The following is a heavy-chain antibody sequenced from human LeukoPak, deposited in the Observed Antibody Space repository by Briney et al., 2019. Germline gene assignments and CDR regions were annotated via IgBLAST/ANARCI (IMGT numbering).Heavy chain of an antibody. CDR3: ARDNCAFSGSYGICSYGMDV. V-gene: IGHV3-21*01. CDR1: GFTFTSYS. J-gene: IGHJ6*04. CDR2: ISSSSSYI. D-gene: IGHD3-10*01. Sequence: PGGSLRLSCAASGFTFTSYSMNWVRQAPGKGLEWVSSISSSSSYIYYADSVKGRLTISRDNAKDSLYLQMNSLRAEDTAVYYCARDNCAFSGSYGICSYGMDVWGKGTTVTVSS.